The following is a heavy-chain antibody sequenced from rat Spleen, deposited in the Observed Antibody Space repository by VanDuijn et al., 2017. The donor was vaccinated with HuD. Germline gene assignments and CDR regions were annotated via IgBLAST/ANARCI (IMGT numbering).Heavy chain of an antibody. J-gene: IGHJ1*01. CDR1: GFSLTDYS. V-gene: IGHV2-19*01. CDR3: TRPNNPYWYFDF. Sequence: QVQLKESGPGLVQPSQTLSLTCTVSGFSLTDYSVHWVRQPPGKGLEWMGRIQSGGSTDYNSALKSRLSISRDPSKSQVFLKMNRLQTEDTAIYFCTRPNNPYWYFDFWGPGTMVTVSS. D-gene: IGHD1-10*01. CDR2: IQSGGST.